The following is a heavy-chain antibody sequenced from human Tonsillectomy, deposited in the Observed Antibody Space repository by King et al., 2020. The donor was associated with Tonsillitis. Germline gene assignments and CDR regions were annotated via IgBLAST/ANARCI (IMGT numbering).Heavy chain of an antibody. CDR2: IDSGGAGT. D-gene: IGHD1-14*01. CDR3: ARGGPXHAFXF. CDR1: GFTFTDYW. J-gene: IGHJ4*02. Sequence: VQLVQSGGGLVQPGGSLRLSCAASGFTFTDYWMHWVRQAPGKGLVWVSRIDSGGAGTIYADSLKGRFTISRDNAKNTLYLQMNSLSDEDTAVYYCARGGPXHAFXFWGQXTLVTV. V-gene: IGHV3-74*02.